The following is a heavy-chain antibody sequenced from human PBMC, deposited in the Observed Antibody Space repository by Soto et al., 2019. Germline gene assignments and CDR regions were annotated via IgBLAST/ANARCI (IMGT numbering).Heavy chain of an antibody. CDR2: IDYTGGYS. D-gene: IGHD2-2*01. V-gene: IGHV3-23*01. Sequence: QLLEPGGGLVQPGGSLRLSCAASGFTFSSYAMNWVRQAPGKGLEWVSTIDYTGGYSYYADSVKGRFTISRDNSQKTLDLQMNILRAEDTAIYYCAKVPPRPYCRSVSCPFYYWGQGTLVTVSS. CDR3: AKVPPRPYCRSVSCPFYY. J-gene: IGHJ4*02. CDR1: GFTFSSYA.